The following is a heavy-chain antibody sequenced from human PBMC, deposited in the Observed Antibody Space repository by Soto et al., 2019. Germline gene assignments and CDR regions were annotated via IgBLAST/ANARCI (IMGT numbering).Heavy chain of an antibody. D-gene: IGHD5-12*01. Sequence: AGGSLRLSCAASGFTFRSYTMSWVRQAPGKGLEWVSAISGSGGNTYYADSVEGRFTISRDNSKNTLFLQMNSLRADDTAVYYCAKIPFLVATNFDYWGQGTLVTVSS. CDR3: AKIPFLVATNFDY. CDR1: GFTFRSYT. CDR2: ISGSGGNT. V-gene: IGHV3-23*01. J-gene: IGHJ4*02.